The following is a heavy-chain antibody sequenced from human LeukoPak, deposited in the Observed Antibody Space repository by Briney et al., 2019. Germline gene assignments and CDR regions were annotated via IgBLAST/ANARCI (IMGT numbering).Heavy chain of an antibody. Sequence: GGSLRLSCAASGFTFSSYEMNWVRQAPGKGLEWVSYISSSGSTIYYADSVKGRFTISRDNAKNSLYLQMNSLRVEDTAVYYCARDNGGKWELLGAHNYWGQGTLVTVSS. J-gene: IGHJ4*02. V-gene: IGHV3-48*03. CDR3: ARDNGGKWELLGAHNY. D-gene: IGHD1-26*01. CDR2: ISSSGSTI. CDR1: GFTFSSYE.